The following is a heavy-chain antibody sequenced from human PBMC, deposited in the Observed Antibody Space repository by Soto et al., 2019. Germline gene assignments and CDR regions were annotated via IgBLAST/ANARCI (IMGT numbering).Heavy chain of an antibody. J-gene: IGHJ6*02. CDR1: GGSISSGGYY. CDR3: ARDRGRIHYYYGMDV. D-gene: IGHD3-10*01. Sequence: SETLSLTCTVSGGSISSGGYYWSWIRQHPGKGLEWIGYIYYSGSTYYNPSLKSRVTISVDTSKNQFSLKLSSVTAADTAVYYCARDRGRIHYYYGMDVWGQGTTVTVSS. CDR2: IYYSGST. V-gene: IGHV4-31*03.